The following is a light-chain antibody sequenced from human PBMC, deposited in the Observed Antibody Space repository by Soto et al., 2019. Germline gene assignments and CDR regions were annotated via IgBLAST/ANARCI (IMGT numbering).Light chain of an antibody. CDR2: GAS. Sequence: EIVLTQSPGSLSLSPGQRATLSCRASQSVDTTFFAWYQKKPGQAPRLLIYGASKRATGIPDGFSGSGSGTDFTLIVSRLEREGVAVYCCQQYMSSVTFGQGTKVEIK. V-gene: IGKV3-20*01. CDR1: QSVDTTF. CDR3: QQYMSSVT. J-gene: IGKJ1*01.